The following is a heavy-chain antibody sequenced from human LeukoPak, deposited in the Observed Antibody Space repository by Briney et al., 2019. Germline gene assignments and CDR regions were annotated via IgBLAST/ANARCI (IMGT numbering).Heavy chain of an antibody. CDR1: GYTFTDYY. J-gene: IGHJ5*02. Sequence: ASVKVSCKASGYTFTDYYVHWVRQALGQGLEWMGWIDPNSGGTNSAQKFQGRVTMTRDTSISTAYVELSRLRSDDTALYYCARDHLIGPTAWFDPWGQGTLVTVSS. V-gene: IGHV1-2*02. CDR3: ARDHLIGPTAWFDP. CDR2: IDPNSGGT. D-gene: IGHD3/OR15-3a*01.